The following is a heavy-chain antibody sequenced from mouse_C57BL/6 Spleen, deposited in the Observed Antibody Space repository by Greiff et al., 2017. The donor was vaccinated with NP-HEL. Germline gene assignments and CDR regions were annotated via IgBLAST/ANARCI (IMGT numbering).Heavy chain of an antibody. D-gene: IGHD4-1*01. CDR2: IDPSDSYT. CDR3: ASGGLGPNFDY. CDR1: GYTFTSYW. Sequence: VQLQQPGAELVMPGASVKLSCKASGYTFTSYWMHWVKQRPGQGLEWIGEIDPSDSYTNYNQKFKGKSTLTLDTSSSTAYMQLSSLTSEDSAVYYCASGGLGPNFDYWGQGTTLTVSS. J-gene: IGHJ2*01. V-gene: IGHV1-69*01.